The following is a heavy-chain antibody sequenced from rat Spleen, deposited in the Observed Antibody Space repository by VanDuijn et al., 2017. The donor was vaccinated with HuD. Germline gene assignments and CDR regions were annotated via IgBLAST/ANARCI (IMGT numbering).Heavy chain of an antibody. V-gene: IGHV5-25*01. J-gene: IGHJ2*01. Sequence: EVQLAESGGGLVQPGRSMKLSCTALGFTFSNYYMAWVRQAPMKGLEWVATISNSSYNTYYRDSVKGRFTISRDNAKSTLYLQMDSLRSEDTATYYCARQGTRWYYFDHWGQGVMVTVSS. CDR2: ISNSSYNT. CDR1: GFTFSNYY. D-gene: IGHD1-1*01. CDR3: ARQGTRWYYFDH.